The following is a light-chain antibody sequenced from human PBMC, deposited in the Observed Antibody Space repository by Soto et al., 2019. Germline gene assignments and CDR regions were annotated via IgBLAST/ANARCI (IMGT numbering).Light chain of an antibody. CDR3: QQYGSSPST. CDR2: DAS. CDR1: QSVSSSY. J-gene: IGKJ1*01. V-gene: IGKV3-20*01. Sequence: EIVLTQSPGTLSLSPGERATLSCRASQSVSSSYLAWYQQSPGQAPRLLIYDASSRATGIPDRFSGSGSGTDFTLTISRLEPEDFAVYYCQQYGSSPSTFGQGTKVEIK.